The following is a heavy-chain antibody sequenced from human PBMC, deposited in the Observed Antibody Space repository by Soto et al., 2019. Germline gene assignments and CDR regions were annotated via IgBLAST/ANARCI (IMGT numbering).Heavy chain of an antibody. V-gene: IGHV4-61*01. CDR3: ARDGHGMDV. CDR1: CGSVITGSYD. Sequence: SETLSLTCTFSCGSVITGSYDWSWIRQPPGKGLEWIGKIFFTGSAHYNPSLRNRVTMSVDTSKDQFSLTLTSVTAADTAVYYCARDGHGMDVWGQGTTVTVS. J-gene: IGHJ6*02. CDR2: IFFTGSA.